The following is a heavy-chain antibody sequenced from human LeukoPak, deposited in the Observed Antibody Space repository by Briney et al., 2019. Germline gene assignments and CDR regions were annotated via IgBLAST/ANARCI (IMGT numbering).Heavy chain of an antibody. CDR1: GFTFSSYG. CDR2: IRYDGSNK. V-gene: IGHV3-30*02. Sequence: GGSLRLSCAASGFTFSSYGMHWVRQAPGKGLEWVAFIRYDGSNKYYADSVKGRFTISRDNFKNTLYLQMNSLRAEDTAVYYCAKVVGRVTTVTPIGFDYWGQGTLVTVSS. D-gene: IGHD4-17*01. CDR3: AKVVGRVTTVTPIGFDY. J-gene: IGHJ4*02.